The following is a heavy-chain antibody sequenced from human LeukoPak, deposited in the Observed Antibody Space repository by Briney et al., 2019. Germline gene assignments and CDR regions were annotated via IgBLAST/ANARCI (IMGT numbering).Heavy chain of an antibody. J-gene: IGHJ5*02. V-gene: IGHV4-31*03. CDR2: IYYGGST. CDR1: GGSISSGGYY. D-gene: IGHD2-8*01. Sequence: PSETLSLTCTVSGGSISSGGYYWSWIRQHPGKGLEWIGYIYYGGSTYYNPSLKSRVTISVDTSKNQFSLKLSSVTAADTAVYYCARARDCTNGVCYSNWLDPWGQGTLVTVSS. CDR3: ARARDCTNGVCYSNWLDP.